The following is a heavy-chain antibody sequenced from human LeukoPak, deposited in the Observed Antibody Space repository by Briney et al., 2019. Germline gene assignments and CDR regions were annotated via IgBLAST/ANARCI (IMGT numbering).Heavy chain of an antibody. CDR2: IKQDGSEK. CDR1: GFSITTYW. J-gene: IGHJ2*01. V-gene: IGHV3-7*01. Sequence: GGSLRLSCVASGFSITTYWMSWVRQAPGKGLEWVADIKQDGSEKNYVDSVKGRFTSSRDNAKNSLYLQMNRLRVEDTAVYYCARGYWNFGLWGRGTQVTVSS. CDR3: ARGYWNFGL.